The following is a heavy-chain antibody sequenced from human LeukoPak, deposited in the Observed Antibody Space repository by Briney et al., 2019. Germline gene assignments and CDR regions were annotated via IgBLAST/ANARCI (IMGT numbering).Heavy chain of an antibody. CDR1: GFTFSSYV. CDR3: ARTQLVMYYFDY. Sequence: GGSLRLSCAASGFTFSSYVMHWVRQAPGKGLEWVAIISYDGSNEYYADSVKGRFTISRDNSKNTLYLQMNSLRAEDTAVYYCARTQLVMYYFDYWGQGTLVTVSS. CDR2: ISYDGSNE. D-gene: IGHD6-13*01. J-gene: IGHJ4*02. V-gene: IGHV3-30*04.